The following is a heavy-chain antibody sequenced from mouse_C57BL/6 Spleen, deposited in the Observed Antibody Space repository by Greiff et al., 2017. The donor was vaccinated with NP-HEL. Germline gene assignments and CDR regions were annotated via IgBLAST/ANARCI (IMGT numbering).Heavy chain of an antibody. J-gene: IGHJ3*01. CDR3: ARGTVVANPFAY. V-gene: IGHV1-52*01. D-gene: IGHD1-1*01. Sequence: QVQLQQSGAELVRPGSSVKLSCKASGYTFTSYWMHWVKQRPIQGLEWIGNIDPSDSETHYNQKFKDKATLTVDKSSSTAYMQLSSLTSEDSAVYYCARGTVVANPFAYWGQGTLVTVSA. CDR1: GYTFTSYW. CDR2: IDPSDSET.